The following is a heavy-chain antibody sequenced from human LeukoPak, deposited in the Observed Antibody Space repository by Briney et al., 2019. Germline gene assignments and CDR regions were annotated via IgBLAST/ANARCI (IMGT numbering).Heavy chain of an antibody. D-gene: IGHD3-22*01. CDR3: ARVSQHRYYYDSSGYPVDY. J-gene: IGHJ4*02. CDR2: ISAYNGNT. CDR1: GYTFTSYG. Sequence: GASVKVSCKASGYTFTSYGISWVRQAPGQGLEWMGWISAYNGNTNYAQKLQGRVTMTTDTSTSTAYMELRSLRSDDTAVYYCARVSQHRYYYDSSGYPVDYWGQGTLVTVSS. V-gene: IGHV1-18*01.